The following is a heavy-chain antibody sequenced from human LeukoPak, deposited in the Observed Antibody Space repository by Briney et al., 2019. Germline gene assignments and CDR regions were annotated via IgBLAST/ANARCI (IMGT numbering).Heavy chain of an antibody. Sequence: GGSLRLSCAASGFTFTIYNMNWVRQAPGKGLEWVSYISSSSSTMYYADSVKGRFTISRDNAKNSLYLQMNSLRDEDTAVYYCARVLHEGSGYYYLSEWGQGTLVTVSS. J-gene: IGHJ4*02. V-gene: IGHV3-48*02. CDR3: ARVLHEGSGYYYLSE. CDR1: GFTFTIYN. D-gene: IGHD3-22*01. CDR2: ISSSSSTM.